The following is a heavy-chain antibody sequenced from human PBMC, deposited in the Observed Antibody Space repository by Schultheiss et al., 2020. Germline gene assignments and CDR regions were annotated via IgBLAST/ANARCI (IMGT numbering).Heavy chain of an antibody. D-gene: IGHD5-12*01. J-gene: IGHJ4*02. V-gene: IGHV4-31*03. CDR1: GGSISSGGYY. CDR3: ARVKVATHPGFDY. Sequence: PLSLTCTVSGGSISSGGYYWSWIRQHPGKGLEWIGYIYYNGSTYYNPSLKSRVTISLDTSKKQFSLKLRSVTAADTAVYYCARVKVATHPGFDYWGQGTLVTGSS. CDR2: IYYNGST.